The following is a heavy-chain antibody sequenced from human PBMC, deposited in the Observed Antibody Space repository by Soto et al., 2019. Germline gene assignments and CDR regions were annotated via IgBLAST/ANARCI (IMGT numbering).Heavy chain of an antibody. V-gene: IGHV4-59*11. J-gene: IGHJ5*02. CDR2: IYYSGST. D-gene: IGHD3-3*01. CDR3: AKSFWSGASCFYP. CDR1: GGSISSHY. Sequence: SETLSLTCTVSGGSISSHYWSWIRQPPGKGLEWIGYIYYSGSTNYNPSLKSRVTISVDTSKTQFSLKLSSVTAADTAEYYCAKSFWSGASCFYPWGRGTLVTVS.